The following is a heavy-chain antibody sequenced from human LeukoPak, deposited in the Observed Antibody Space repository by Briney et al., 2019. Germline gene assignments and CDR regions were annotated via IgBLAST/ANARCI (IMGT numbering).Heavy chain of an antibody. V-gene: IGHV4-4*07. CDR1: GASISGYY. CDR2: FYSNGRT. Sequence: SETLSLTCTVSGASISGYYWSWIRQPAGKGLEWIGRFYSNGRTNYNPSLKSRVTMSLDTSKNQFSLKLSSVTAADTAVYYCARRVRGTGTIDYWGQGALVTVSS. CDR3: ARRVRGTGTIDY. J-gene: IGHJ4*02. D-gene: IGHD1-7*01.